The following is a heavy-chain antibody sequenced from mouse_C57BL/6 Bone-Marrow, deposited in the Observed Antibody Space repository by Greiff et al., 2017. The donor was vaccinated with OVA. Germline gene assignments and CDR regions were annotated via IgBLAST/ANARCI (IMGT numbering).Heavy chain of an antibody. CDR2: IYPGDGDT. D-gene: IGHD2-1*01. J-gene: IGHJ3*01. V-gene: IGHV1-82*01. CDR1: GYAFSSSW. Sequence: LQESGPELVKPGASVKISCKASGYAFSSSWMNWVKQRPGKGLEWIGRIYPGDGDTNYNGKFKGKATLTADKSSSTAYMQLSSLTSEDSAVYFCARSTPPAYWGQGTLVTVSA. CDR3: ARSTPPAY.